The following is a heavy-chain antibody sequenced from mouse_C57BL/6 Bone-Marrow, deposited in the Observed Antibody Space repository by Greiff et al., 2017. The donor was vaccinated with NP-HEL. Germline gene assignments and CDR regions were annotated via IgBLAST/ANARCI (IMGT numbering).Heavy chain of an antibody. CDR3: ARALAYAMDY. Sequence: QVQLQQPGAELVRPGSSVKLSCKASGYTFTSYWMHWVKQRPIQGLEWIGNIDPSDSETHYNQKFKDKATLTVDKSSSTAYMQLSSLTSADSAVYYCARALAYAMDYWGQGTSVTVSS. V-gene: IGHV1-52*01. J-gene: IGHJ4*01. CDR2: IDPSDSET. CDR1: GYTFTSYW.